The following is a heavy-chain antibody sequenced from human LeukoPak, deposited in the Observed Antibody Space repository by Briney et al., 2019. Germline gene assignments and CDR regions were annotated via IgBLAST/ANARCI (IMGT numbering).Heavy chain of an antibody. Sequence: SETLSLTCTVSGGSNYWTWIRQAPGKGLEWIAYIHYSGTPHYNPSLRSRVTISIDTSKSQFSLKMSSVTAADSAIYYCATGTQDSDYWSGYGKDAFDVWGRGTVVIVSS. CDR1: GGSNY. D-gene: IGHD3-3*01. J-gene: IGHJ3*01. CDR3: ATGTQDSDYWSGYGKDAFDV. V-gene: IGHV4-59*08. CDR2: IHYSGTP.